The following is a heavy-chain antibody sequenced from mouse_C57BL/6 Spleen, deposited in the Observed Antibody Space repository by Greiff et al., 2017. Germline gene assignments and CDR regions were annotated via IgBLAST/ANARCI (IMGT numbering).Heavy chain of an antibody. CDR3: AIYDDYDGDYYAMDY. D-gene: IGHD2-4*01. J-gene: IGHJ4*01. CDR2: IHPSDSDT. Sequence: QVQLQQPGAELVKPGASVKVSCKASGYTFTSYWMHWVKQRPGQGLEWIGRIHPSDSDTNYNQKFKGKATLTVDKSSSTADMQLSSLTSEDSAVYYCAIYDDYDGDYYAMDYWGQGTSVTVSS. CDR1: GYTFTSYW. V-gene: IGHV1-74*01.